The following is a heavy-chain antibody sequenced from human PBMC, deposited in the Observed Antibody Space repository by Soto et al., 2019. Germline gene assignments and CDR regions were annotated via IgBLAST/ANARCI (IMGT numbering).Heavy chain of an antibody. CDR2: ISSSGSTI. CDR3: ARGGYCSSTSCYPQYFQH. J-gene: IGHJ1*01. D-gene: IGHD2-2*01. V-gene: IGHV3-11*01. Sequence: GGSLRLSCAASGFTFSDYYMSWVRQAPGKGLEWVSYISSSGSTIYYADSVKGRFTISRDNAKNSLYLQMNSPRAEDKAVYYCARGGYCSSTSCYPQYFQHWGQGTLVTVSS. CDR1: GFTFSDYY.